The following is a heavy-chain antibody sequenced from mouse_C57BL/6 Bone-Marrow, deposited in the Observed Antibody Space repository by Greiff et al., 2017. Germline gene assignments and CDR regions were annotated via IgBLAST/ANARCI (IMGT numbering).Heavy chain of an antibody. CDR2: IYPGGGYT. D-gene: IGHD1-2*01. Sequence: VQLQQSGAELVRPGTSVKMSCKASGYTFTNYWIGWAKQRPGHGLEWIGDIYPGGGYTNYNEKFKGKATLTADKSSSTAYMQFSSLTSEDSAIYYCARSGYPVPFDDWGQGTTLTVSS. CDR1: GYTFTNYW. CDR3: ARSGYPVPFDD. V-gene: IGHV1-63*01. J-gene: IGHJ2*01.